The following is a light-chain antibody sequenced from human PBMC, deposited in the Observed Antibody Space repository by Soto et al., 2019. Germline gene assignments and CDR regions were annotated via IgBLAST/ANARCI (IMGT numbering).Light chain of an antibody. J-gene: IGKJ2*01. V-gene: IGKV1-5*01. CDR3: QQYGTYYT. CDR1: QSVSNW. CDR2: DVS. Sequence: DIQMTQSPSTLSASVGDRVTITCRASQSVSNWLAWYQQKPGKAPTLLIYDVSRLETGVPSRFSGSGSGTEFTLTINSLQAEDFATYFCQQYGTYYTFGQGTKVAIK.